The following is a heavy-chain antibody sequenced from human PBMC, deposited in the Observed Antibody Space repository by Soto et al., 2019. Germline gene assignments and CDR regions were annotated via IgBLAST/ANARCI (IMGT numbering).Heavy chain of an antibody. D-gene: IGHD3-22*01. CDR1: GGTFSSYA. CDR3: ARDLYVYDSSGPPGY. Sequence: SVKVSCKASGGTFSSYAISWVRQAPGQGLEWMGGIIPIFGTANYAQKFQGRVTITADESTSTAYMELSSLRSEDTAVYYCARDLYVYDSSGPPGYWGQGTLVTVSS. CDR2: IIPIFGTA. J-gene: IGHJ4*02. V-gene: IGHV1-69*13.